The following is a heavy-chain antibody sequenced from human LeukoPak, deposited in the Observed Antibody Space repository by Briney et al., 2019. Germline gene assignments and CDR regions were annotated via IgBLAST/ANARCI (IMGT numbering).Heavy chain of an antibody. D-gene: IGHD1-26*01. CDR3: AKDEWEVPEYFQH. V-gene: IGHV3-23*01. Sequence: TGGSLRLSCAASGFTFSSYAMSWVRQAPGKGLEWVSAISGSGGSTYYADSVKGRFTISRDNSKNTLYLQMNSLRAEDTAVYYCAKDEWEVPEYFQHWGQGTLVTVSS. CDR2: ISGSGGST. J-gene: IGHJ1*01. CDR1: GFTFSSYA.